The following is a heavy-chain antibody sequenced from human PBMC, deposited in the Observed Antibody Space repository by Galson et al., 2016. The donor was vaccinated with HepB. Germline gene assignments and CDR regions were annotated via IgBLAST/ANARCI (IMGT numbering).Heavy chain of an antibody. V-gene: IGHV3-48*02. CDR3: ARDGPGWVMATITILVYYYGLYV. CDR1: GFTFSSYS. CDR2: ISSSSSTI. J-gene: IGHJ6*02. D-gene: IGHD5-24*01. Sequence: SLRLSCAASGFTFSSYSMNWVRQAPGKGLEWVSYISSSSSTIYYADSVKGRFTISRDNAKNSLYLQMNSLRDEDTAVYYCARDGPGWVMATITILVYYYGLYVWGQGTTVTVSS.